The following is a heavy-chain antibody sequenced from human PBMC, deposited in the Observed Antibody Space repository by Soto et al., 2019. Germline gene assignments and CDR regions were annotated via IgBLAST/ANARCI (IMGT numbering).Heavy chain of an antibody. CDR1: GFTVSSNY. V-gene: IGHV3-53*01. CDR3: ARAKLQLSDAFDI. D-gene: IGHD4-4*01. CDR2: IYSGGST. J-gene: IGHJ3*02. Sequence: GGSLRLSCAASGFTVSSNYMSWVRQAPGKGLEWVSVIYSGGSTYYADSVKGRFTISRDNSKNTLYLQMNSLRAEDTAVYYCARAKLQLSDAFDIWGQGTMVTVSS.